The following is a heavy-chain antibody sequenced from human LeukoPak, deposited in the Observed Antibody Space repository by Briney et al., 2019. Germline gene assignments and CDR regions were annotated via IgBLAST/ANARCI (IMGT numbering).Heavy chain of an antibody. Sequence: PSETLSLTCTVSGGSISSSSYYWGWIRQPPGKGLEWIGSIYYSGSTYYNPSLKSRVTISVDTSKNQFSLKLSSVTAADTAVYYCARDLWFGDTYYFDYWGQGTLVTVSS. CDR3: ARDLWFGDTYYFDY. D-gene: IGHD3-10*01. CDR1: GGSISSSSYY. J-gene: IGHJ4*02. V-gene: IGHV4-39*07. CDR2: IYYSGST.